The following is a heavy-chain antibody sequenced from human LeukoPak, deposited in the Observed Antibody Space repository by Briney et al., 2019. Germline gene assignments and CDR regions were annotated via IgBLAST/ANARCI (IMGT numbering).Heavy chain of an antibody. CDR2: IYYSGST. D-gene: IGHD5-12*01. Sequence: SETLSLTCTASGGSINSGDYYWSWIRQPPGKGLEWIGYIYYSGSTYYNPSLKSRVTISVDTSKNQFSLKLSSVTAADTAVYYCAREGNRGYSEYDSGWFHPWGQGTLVTVSS. CDR3: AREGNRGYSEYDSGWFHP. V-gene: IGHV4-30-4*01. CDR1: GGSINSGDYY. J-gene: IGHJ5*02.